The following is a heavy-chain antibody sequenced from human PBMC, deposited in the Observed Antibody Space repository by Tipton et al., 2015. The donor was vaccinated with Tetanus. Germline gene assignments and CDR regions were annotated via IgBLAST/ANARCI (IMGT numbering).Heavy chain of an antibody. J-gene: IGHJ4*02. D-gene: IGHD2-8*02. CDR2: IFYGGAT. Sequence: GLVKPSETLSLTCSVSGGSITPYYWTWIRQPPGKGLEWIGYIFYGGATNYNPSLGSRLTISVDTSKNQFSLKLTSVTAADTAVYYCAGVTAQRTELYFEHWGQGTQVTVSS. CDR3: AGVTAQRTELYFEH. CDR1: GGSITPYY. V-gene: IGHV4-59*01.